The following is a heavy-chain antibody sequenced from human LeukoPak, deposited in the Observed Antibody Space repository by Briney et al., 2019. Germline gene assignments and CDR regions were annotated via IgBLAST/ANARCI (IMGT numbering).Heavy chain of an antibody. V-gene: IGHV3-74*01. J-gene: IGHJ3*02. CDR3: ARTGSGGDLDI. CDR2: INGDGTST. D-gene: IGHD2-15*01. CDR1: GFTFSNHW. Sequence: GGSLRLSCAASGFTFSNHWLHWVRQAPGKGLVWVSRINGDGTSTIYADSVKGRFTISRDNAKRTVYLQMNSLRAEDTAVYYCARTGSGGDLDIWGQGTMVTVSS.